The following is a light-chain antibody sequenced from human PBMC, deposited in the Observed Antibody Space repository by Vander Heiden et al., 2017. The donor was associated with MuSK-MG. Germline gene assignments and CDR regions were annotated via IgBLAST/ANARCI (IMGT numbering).Light chain of an antibody. CDR2: VAS. V-gene: IGKV1-39*01. J-gene: IGKJ5*01. Sequence: IQLPQSPSSLSASVGDRVPMPCGAPHSLGRVLIWDQQTPGKATKLLIYVASSLQSGVPTWSSGRGAGTDSILTISRLQLEDVATYCCQQSNCTPITFGEGTRLEIK. CDR1: HSLGRV. CDR3: QQSNCTPIT.